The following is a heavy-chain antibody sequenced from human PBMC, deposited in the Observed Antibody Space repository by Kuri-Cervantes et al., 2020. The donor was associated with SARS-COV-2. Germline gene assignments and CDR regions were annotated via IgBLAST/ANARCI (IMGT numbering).Heavy chain of an antibody. CDR3: ARHGLDPRSSWYLLPQIDY. D-gene: IGHD6-13*01. V-gene: IGHV4-59*05. Sequence: ETLSLTCTVSGGSISSYYWSWIRQPAGKGLEWIGSIYYSGSTYYNPSLKSRVTISVDTSKNQFSLKLSSVTAADTAVYYCARHGLDPRSSWYLLPQIDYWGQGTLVTVSS. CDR2: IYYSGST. CDR1: GGSISSYY. J-gene: IGHJ4*02.